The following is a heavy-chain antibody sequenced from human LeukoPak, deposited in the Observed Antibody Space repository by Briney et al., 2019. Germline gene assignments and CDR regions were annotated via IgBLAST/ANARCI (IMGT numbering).Heavy chain of an antibody. CDR3: AKISDIVVVVAARGYMDV. CDR1: GFTFSSYA. D-gene: IGHD2-15*01. CDR2: ISGSGGST. Sequence: GGSLRLSCAASGFTFSSYAMSWVRQAPGKGLEWVSAISGSGGSTYYADSVKGRFTISRDNSKNTLYLQMNSLRAEDTAVYYCAKISDIVVVVAARGYMDVWGKGTTVTVSS. J-gene: IGHJ6*03. V-gene: IGHV3-23*01.